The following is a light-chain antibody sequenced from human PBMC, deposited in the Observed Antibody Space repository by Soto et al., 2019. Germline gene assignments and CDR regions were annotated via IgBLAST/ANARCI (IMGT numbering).Light chain of an antibody. V-gene: IGKV2-28*01. CDR2: LGS. Sequence: DIVMTQTPLSLSVTPGQPASISCMSSQSLLHSNGYNYLDWYLQKPGQSPQLLIYLGSNRASGVPDRFSGSGSGTDFTLKISRVEAEDVGVYYCMQALQTPWTFGQGTKVDI. J-gene: IGKJ1*01. CDR3: MQALQTPWT. CDR1: QSLLHSNGYNY.